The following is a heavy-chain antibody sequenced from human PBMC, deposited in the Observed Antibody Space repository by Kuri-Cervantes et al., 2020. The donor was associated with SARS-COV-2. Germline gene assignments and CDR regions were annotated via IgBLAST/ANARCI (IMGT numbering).Heavy chain of an antibody. Sequence: GASLKISCAASGFTFSSYWMSWVRQATGKGLEWVANIKQDGSEKYYVDSVKGRFTISRDNANHSLYLQMNSLRAEDTAVYYCARVGAYYDFWGGYGPFDYWGQGTLVTVSS. CDR2: IKQDGSEK. CDR3: ARVGAYYDFWGGYGPFDY. CDR1: GFTFSSYW. V-gene: IGHV3-7*01. D-gene: IGHD3-3*01. J-gene: IGHJ4*02.